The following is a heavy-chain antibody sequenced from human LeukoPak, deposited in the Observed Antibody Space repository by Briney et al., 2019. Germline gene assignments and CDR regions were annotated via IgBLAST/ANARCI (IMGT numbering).Heavy chain of an antibody. J-gene: IGHJ3*02. Sequence: GGSLRLSCAASGFTFSGDYMSWIRQAPGKGLEWVSYISSVGSSIVYADSVKGRFTISRDNAKNSLFLQMNSLRAEDTAVYYCARDPWYSSSIDAFDIWGQGTMVTVSS. CDR3: ARDPWYSSSIDAFDI. CDR2: ISSVGSSI. D-gene: IGHD6-6*01. CDR1: GFTFSGDY. V-gene: IGHV3-11*01.